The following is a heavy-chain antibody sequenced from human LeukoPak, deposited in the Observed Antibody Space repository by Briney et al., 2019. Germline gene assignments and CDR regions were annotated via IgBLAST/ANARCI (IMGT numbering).Heavy chain of an antibody. CDR3: ARGFAYGDTGSFDY. CDR1: GGSISSYY. CDR2: ICYSGST. Sequence: PSETLSLTCTVSGGSISSYYWSWIRQPPGKGLEWIGYICYSGSTTYNPSLKSRVTISVDTSKNQFSLKLSSVTAADTAVYYCARGFAYGDTGSFDYWGQGTLVTVSS. D-gene: IGHD4-17*01. J-gene: IGHJ4*02. V-gene: IGHV4-59*01.